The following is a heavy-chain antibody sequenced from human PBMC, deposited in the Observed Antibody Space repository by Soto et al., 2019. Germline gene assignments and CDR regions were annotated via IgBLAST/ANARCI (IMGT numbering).Heavy chain of an antibody. V-gene: IGHV3-48*01. CDR3: ARNPYQQTPYYYYYMDV. Sequence: GGSLRLSCAASGFTFSSYSMNLVRQAPGKGLEWVSYISSSSSTIYYADSVKGRFTISRDNAKNSLYLQMNSLRAEDTAAYYCARNPYQQTPYYYYYMDVWGKGTTVTVSS. CDR2: ISSSSSTI. D-gene: IGHD2-2*01. J-gene: IGHJ6*03. CDR1: GFTFSSYS.